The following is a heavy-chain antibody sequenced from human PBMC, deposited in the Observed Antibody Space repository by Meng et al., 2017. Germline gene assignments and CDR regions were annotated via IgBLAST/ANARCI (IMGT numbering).Heavy chain of an antibody. CDR2: IYYSGST. Sequence: HLQLQEAGPGLVKPSETLSLTCTVSGGAISSSSYYWGWIRQPPGKGLEWIGSIYYSGSTYYNPSLKSRVTISVDTSKNQFSLKLSSVTAADTAVYYCASVEMATTISWGQGTLVTVSS. D-gene: IGHD5-24*01. J-gene: IGHJ4*02. V-gene: IGHV4-39*07. CDR1: GGAISSSSYY. CDR3: ASVEMATTIS.